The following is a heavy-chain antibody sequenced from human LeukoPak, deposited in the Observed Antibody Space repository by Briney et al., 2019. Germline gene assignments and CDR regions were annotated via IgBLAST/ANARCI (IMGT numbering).Heavy chain of an antibody. D-gene: IGHD6-13*01. CDR3: ASLIAAASDDY. CDR1: GGSFSGYY. V-gene: IGHV4-34*01. J-gene: IGHJ4*02. CDR2: INHSGST. Sequence: SETLSLTCAVYGGSFSGYYWSWIRQPPGKGLEWIGEINHSGSTNYNPSLKSRVTISVDTSKNQFSLKLSSVTAAGTAVYYCASLIAAASDDYWGQGTLVTVSS.